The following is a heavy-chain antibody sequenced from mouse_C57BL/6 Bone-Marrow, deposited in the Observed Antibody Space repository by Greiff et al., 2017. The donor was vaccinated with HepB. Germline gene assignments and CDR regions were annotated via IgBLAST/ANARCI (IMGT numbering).Heavy chain of an antibody. Sequence: QVQLQQPGAELVMPGASVKLSCKASGYTFTSYWMHWVKQRPGHGLEWIGEILPGSGSTNYNEKFKGKATFTADTSSNTAYMQLSSLTTEDSAIYYCARPPFAYWGQGTLVTVSA. CDR3: ARPPFAY. CDR1: GYTFTSYW. V-gene: IGHV1-9*01. CDR2: ILPGSGST. J-gene: IGHJ3*01.